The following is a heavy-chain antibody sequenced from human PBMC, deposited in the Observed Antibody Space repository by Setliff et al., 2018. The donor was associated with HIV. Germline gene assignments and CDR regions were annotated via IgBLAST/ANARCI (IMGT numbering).Heavy chain of an antibody. J-gene: IGHJ5*02. CDR2: VHSTLST. CDR3: ARRTFGSGRFDT. Sequence: PSETLSLTCTVSGDSMTSGSFYWSWVRQTAGKGLEWIGQVHSTLSTNYNPSLKSRLSISADTSKNQFPLNLRFVTAADTALYYCARRTFGSGRFDTWGQGTPVTVSS. CDR1: GDSMTSGSFY. V-gene: IGHV4-61*09. D-gene: IGHD6-19*01.